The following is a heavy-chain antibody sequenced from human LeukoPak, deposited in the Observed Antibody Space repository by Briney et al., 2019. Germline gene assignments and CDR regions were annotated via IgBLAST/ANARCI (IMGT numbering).Heavy chain of an antibody. J-gene: IGHJ4*02. D-gene: IGHD3-22*01. CDR3: ARVYYYDSSPIDY. Sequence: GGSLRLSCAASGFTLNNYWMTWVRQAPGEGLEWVANIKQDGSRKHYVDSVEGRFTISRDNSKNTLYLQMNSLRAEDTAVYYCARVYYYDSSPIDYWGQGTLVTVSS. CDR2: IKQDGSRK. CDR1: GFTLNNYW. V-gene: IGHV3-7*01.